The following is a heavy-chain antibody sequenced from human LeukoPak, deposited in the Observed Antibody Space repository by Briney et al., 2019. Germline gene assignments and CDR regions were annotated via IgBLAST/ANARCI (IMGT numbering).Heavy chain of an antibody. D-gene: IGHD3-3*01. Sequence: SETLSLTCAVYGGSFSGYYWSWIRQPPGKGLEWIGEINHSGSTNYNPSLKSRVTISVDMSKNQFTLKLSSVTAADTAVYYCARVGRFLEWLLSSSYYYYMDVWGKGTTVTVSS. CDR1: GGSFSGYY. V-gene: IGHV4-34*01. CDR3: ARVGRFLEWLLSSSYYYYMDV. J-gene: IGHJ6*03. CDR2: INHSGST.